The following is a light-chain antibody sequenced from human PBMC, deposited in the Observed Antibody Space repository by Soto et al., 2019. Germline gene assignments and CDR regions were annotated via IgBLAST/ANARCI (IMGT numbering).Light chain of an antibody. V-gene: IGKV3-15*01. CDR1: LSVTSN. CDR2: GAS. J-gene: IGKJ1*01. Sequence: EIVMTQSPATLSVSPGERATLSCRASLSVTSNLAWYQQKPGQAPRLLIYGASTRATGIPARFSGSGSGTEFTLTISSLQSEDFAVYYCQQDNNWPRTFGQGTKVEIK. CDR3: QQDNNWPRT.